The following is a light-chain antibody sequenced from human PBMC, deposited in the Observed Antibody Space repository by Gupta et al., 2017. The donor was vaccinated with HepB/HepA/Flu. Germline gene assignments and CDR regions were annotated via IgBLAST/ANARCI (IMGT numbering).Light chain of an antibody. CDR1: QSVSSRY. CDR3: QQYGSSPLFT. CDR2: GAF. Sequence: ETALTQSQGTLPSSPGERAIHSCRASQSVSSRYLAWYQQKPGQAPRLLNYGAFSRATGSPDRFSGSGSGTDFTLTSSRLEPEDLAVYYCQQYGSSPLFTFGQGTKLEIK. J-gene: IGKJ2*01. V-gene: IGKV3-20*01.